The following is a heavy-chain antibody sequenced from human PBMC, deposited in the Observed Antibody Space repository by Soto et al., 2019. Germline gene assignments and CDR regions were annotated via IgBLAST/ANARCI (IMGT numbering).Heavy chain of an antibody. V-gene: IGHV4-31*03. CDR3: ARATPYYYYGMDV. Sequence: QVQLQESGPGLVKPSQTLSLTCTVSGGSISSGGDYWSWIRQHPGKGLEWIGYIYYSGSTYYNPSLKTRVTLSVDTSKKHFSLKLSSVTAADTAVYYCARATPYYYYGMDVWGQGTTVTVSS. J-gene: IGHJ6*02. CDR1: GGSISSGGDY. CDR2: IYYSGST. D-gene: IGHD2-15*01.